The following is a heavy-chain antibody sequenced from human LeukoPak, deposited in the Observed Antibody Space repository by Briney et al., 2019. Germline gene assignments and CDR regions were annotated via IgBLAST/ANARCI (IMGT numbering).Heavy chain of an antibody. Sequence: SETLSLNCTVSGGSINFYYWSWIRQPAGKGLEWIGRIYSTGSTNYSPSLKSRVTMSVDKSKNQFSLNLSSVTAADTAVYYCARGIADPYSFDSWGQGTLVTASS. D-gene: IGHD6-13*01. V-gene: IGHV4-4*07. CDR3: ARGIADPYSFDS. CDR1: GGSINFYY. J-gene: IGHJ4*02. CDR2: IYSTGST.